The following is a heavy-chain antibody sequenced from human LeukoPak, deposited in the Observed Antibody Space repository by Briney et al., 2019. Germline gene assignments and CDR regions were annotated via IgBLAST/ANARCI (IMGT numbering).Heavy chain of an antibody. D-gene: IGHD6-13*01. V-gene: IGHV3-53*01. CDR2: IYSGGTT. CDR1: GFTVSSDY. CDR3: ARSGTITAAGLLDS. Sequence: PGGSLRLSCVASGFTVSSDYMSWVRQAPGKGLEWVSVIYSGGTTFYADSMKGRFTISRDNSKNTLYLQMHSLRAEDTAVSYCARSGTITAAGLLDSWGQGTLVTVSS. J-gene: IGHJ5*01.